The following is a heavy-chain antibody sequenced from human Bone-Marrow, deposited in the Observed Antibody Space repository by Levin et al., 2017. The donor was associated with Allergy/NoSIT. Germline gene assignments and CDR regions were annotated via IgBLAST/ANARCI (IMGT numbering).Heavy chain of an antibody. CDR2: ISGSGGST. Sequence: GGSLRLSCSASGFTFSSYAMSWVRQAPGKGLEWVSAISGSGGSTYYPDSVKGRFTISRNNSKNTLDLQMNSLRAEDTAVYYCAKDGMKRWLAFDLWGQGTLVTVSS. CDR3: AKDGMKRWLAFDL. J-gene: IGHJ4*02. V-gene: IGHV3-23*01. D-gene: IGHD6-19*01. CDR1: GFTFSSYA.